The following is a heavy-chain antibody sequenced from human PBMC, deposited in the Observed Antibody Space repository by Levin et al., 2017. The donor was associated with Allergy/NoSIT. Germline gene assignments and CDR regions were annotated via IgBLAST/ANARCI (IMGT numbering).Heavy chain of an antibody. D-gene: IGHD1-1*01. CDR2: IWYDGSNK. V-gene: IGHV3-33*01. CDR1: GFTFSSSG. Sequence: LSLTCAASGFTFSSSGMHWVRQAPGKGLEWVAVIWYDGSNKYYADSVKGRFTISRDNSKNTLYLQMNSLRAEDTAVYYCARETATGTFDYWGQGTLVTVSS. CDR3: ARETATGTFDY. J-gene: IGHJ4*02.